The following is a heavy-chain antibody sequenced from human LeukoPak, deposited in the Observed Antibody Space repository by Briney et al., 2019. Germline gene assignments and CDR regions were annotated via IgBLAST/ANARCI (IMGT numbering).Heavy chain of an antibody. CDR2: IIPIFGTA. V-gene: IGHV1-69*13. Sequence: GASVKVSCKASGGTFSSYAISWVRQAPGQGLEWMGGIIPIFGTANYAQKFQGRVTITADESTSTAYMELSSLRSEDTAVYYCARDPLSHEILNVLLWFGELLPGYYYYGMDVWGQGTTVTVSS. J-gene: IGHJ6*02. CDR1: GGTFSSYA. CDR3: ARDPLSHEILNVLLWFGELLPGYYYYGMDV. D-gene: IGHD3-10*01.